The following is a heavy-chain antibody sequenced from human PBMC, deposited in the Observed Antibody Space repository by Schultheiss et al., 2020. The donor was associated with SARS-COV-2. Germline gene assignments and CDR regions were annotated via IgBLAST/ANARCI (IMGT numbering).Heavy chain of an antibody. CDR2: LSHDSNYR. J-gene: IGHJ3*01. D-gene: IGHD3-3*01. Sequence: GGSLRLSCAASGFTFSSYEMNWVRQVPGKGLEWVTALSHDSNYRHFADSVNDRFTISRDNSRDTMYLQMNSLRLEDTGVYFCARSLPAPSTTTRFPFDLWGHGTMVTVSS. V-gene: IGHV3-30*03. CDR3: ARSLPAPSTTTRFPFDL. CDR1: GFTFSSYE.